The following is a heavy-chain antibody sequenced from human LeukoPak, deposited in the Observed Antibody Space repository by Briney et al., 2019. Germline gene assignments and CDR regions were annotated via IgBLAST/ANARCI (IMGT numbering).Heavy chain of an antibody. CDR1: GYTFTSYD. V-gene: IGHV1-8*01. D-gene: IGHD3-9*01. CDR2: MNPNSGNT. J-gene: IGHJ5*02. CDR3: ARDWGSSYYDIQYNWFDP. Sequence: GASVKVSCKASGYTFTSYDINWVRQATGQGLEWMGWMNPNSGNTGYAQKFQGRVTMTRNTSISTAYMELSSLRSEDTAVYYCARDWGSSYYDIQYNWFDPWGQGTLVTVSS.